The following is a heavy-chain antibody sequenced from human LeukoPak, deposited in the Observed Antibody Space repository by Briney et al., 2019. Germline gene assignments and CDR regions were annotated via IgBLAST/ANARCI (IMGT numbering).Heavy chain of an antibody. V-gene: IGHV1-2*02. Sequence: GASVKVSCKASGYTFNGYYIHWVRQAPGQGLEWMGWINPNSGVTKYAQQFQGRVTMTWDTSVSTAYMVLYRLTSDDTTMYYCARFGVVTNDAFDIWGQGTVVTISS. CDR2: INPNSGVT. J-gene: IGHJ3*02. CDR3: ARFGVVTNDAFDI. D-gene: IGHD3-3*01. CDR1: GYTFNGYY.